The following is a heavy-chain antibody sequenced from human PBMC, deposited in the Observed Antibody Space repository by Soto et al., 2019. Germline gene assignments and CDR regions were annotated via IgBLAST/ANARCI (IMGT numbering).Heavy chain of an antibody. J-gene: IGHJ4*02. Sequence: SETLSLTCAVYGGSFSDYYWTWIRQSPGKGLEWIGEISHSGSTSYNPSLKSRVTISVDTSKKQISLKLNSVTAADTAVYYCTRGKWLDNDWGQGTLVTVSS. CDR2: ISHSGST. V-gene: IGHV4-34*01. CDR1: GGSFSDYY. CDR3: TRGKWLDND. D-gene: IGHD5-12*01.